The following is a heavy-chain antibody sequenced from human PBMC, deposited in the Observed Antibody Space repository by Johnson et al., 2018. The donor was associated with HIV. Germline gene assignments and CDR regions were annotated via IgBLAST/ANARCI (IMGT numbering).Heavy chain of an antibody. V-gene: IGHV3-30*18. CDR1: GFTFSTYW. Sequence: QVQLVESGGGLVQPGGSLRLSCAASGFTFSTYWMHWVRQAPGKGLVWVAVISYDGNNKYYADSVKGRFTISRDNSKNTLYLQMNSLRAEDTAVYYCAKEASGWYHAGDAFDIWGQGTMVTVSS. J-gene: IGHJ3*02. CDR2: ISYDGNNK. D-gene: IGHD6-19*01. CDR3: AKEASGWYHAGDAFDI.